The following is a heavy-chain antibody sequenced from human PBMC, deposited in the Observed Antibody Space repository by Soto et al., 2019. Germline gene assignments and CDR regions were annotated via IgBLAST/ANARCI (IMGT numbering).Heavy chain of an antibody. D-gene: IGHD6-19*01. CDR3: AHRHSLAVAGTFDY. J-gene: IGHJ4*02. CDR1: GFSLSTSGVG. CDR2: IYWDDDK. V-gene: IGHV2-5*02. Sequence: QITLKESGPTLVKPTQTLTLTCTFSGFSLSTSGVGVGWIRQPPGKALEWLALIYWDDDKRYSPSLKSSLTITKDTSENQVVLTMTNMDPVDKAKYYCAHRHSLAVAGTFDYWGQGKLITVSS.